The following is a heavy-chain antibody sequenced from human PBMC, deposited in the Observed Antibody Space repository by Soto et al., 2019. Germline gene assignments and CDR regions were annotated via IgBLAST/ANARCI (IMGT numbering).Heavy chain of an antibody. CDR2: ISSSSSTI. D-gene: IGHD3-10*01. J-gene: IGHJ6*02. V-gene: IGHV3-48*02. CDR1: GFTFSSYS. CDR3: ARDWAMVRGVTQGGDYYGMDV. Sequence: EVQLVESGGGLVQPGGSLRLSCAASGFTFSSYSMNWVRQAPGKGLEWVSYISSSSSTIYYADSVKGRFTISRDNAKNSLYLQMNSLRDEDTAVYYCARDWAMVRGVTQGGDYYGMDVWGQGTTVTVSS.